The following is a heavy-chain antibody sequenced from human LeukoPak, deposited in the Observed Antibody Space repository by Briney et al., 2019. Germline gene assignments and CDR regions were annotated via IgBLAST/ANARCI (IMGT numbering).Heavy chain of an antibody. Sequence: SETLSLTCAVYGGSFSGYYWSWIRQPPGQGLEWIGEINHSGSTNYNPSLKSRVTISVDTSKNQFSLKLSSVTAADTAVCYCARGRTYYDFWSGYSVAYNWFDPWGQGTLVTVSS. D-gene: IGHD3-3*01. CDR2: INHSGST. J-gene: IGHJ5*02. V-gene: IGHV4-34*01. CDR1: GGSFSGYY. CDR3: ARGRTYYDFWSGYSVAYNWFDP.